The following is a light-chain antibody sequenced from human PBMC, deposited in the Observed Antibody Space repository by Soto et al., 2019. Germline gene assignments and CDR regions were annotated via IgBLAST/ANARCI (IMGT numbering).Light chain of an antibody. V-gene: IGKV3-20*01. CDR1: QSVSSSY. J-gene: IGKJ1*01. Sequence: EIVLTQSPGTLSLSPGERATLSCRASQSVSSSYLAWYQQKPDQAPRLLIYGASSRATGIPDRFSGSGSGTDVTLTISRLEPEDFAVYYCQQYYSSPVTFGQGTKVEIK. CDR2: GAS. CDR3: QQYYSSPVT.